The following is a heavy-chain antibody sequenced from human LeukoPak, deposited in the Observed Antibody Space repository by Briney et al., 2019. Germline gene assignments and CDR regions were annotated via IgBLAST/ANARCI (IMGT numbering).Heavy chain of an antibody. D-gene: IGHD5-24*01. V-gene: IGHV3-23*01. CDR2: ISGSGGST. J-gene: IGHJ6*02. CDR1: GFTFSSYA. Sequence: GGSLRLSCAASGFTFSSYAMSWVRQAPGKGLEWVSAISGSGGSTYYADSVKGRFTISRDNSKNTLYLQMNSLRAEDTAVYYCARDRGPRYGMDVWGQGTTVTVSS. CDR3: ARDRGPRYGMDV.